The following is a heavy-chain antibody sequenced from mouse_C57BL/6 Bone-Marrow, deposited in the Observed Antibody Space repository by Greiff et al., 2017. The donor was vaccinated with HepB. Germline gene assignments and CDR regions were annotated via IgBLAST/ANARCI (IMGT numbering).Heavy chain of an antibody. CDR1: GYSITSGYY. CDR2: ISYDGSN. V-gene: IGHV3-6*01. Sequence: VQLQQSGPGLVKPSQSLSLTCSVTGYSITSGYYWNWIRQFPGNKLEWMGYISYDGSNNYNPSLKNRISITRDTSKNQFFLKLNSVTTEDTATYYCANNYGSSLFAYWGQGTLVTVSA. D-gene: IGHD1-1*01. J-gene: IGHJ3*01. CDR3: ANNYGSSLFAY.